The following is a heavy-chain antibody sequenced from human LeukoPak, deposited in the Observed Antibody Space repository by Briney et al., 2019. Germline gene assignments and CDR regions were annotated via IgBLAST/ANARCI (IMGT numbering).Heavy chain of an antibody. CDR3: ARAEYYDSSGSEYY. D-gene: IGHD3-22*01. Sequence: GGSLRLSCAASGFTFSSYAMHWVRQAPGKGLEWVAVISYDGSNKYYADSVKGRFTISRDNSKNTLYLQMNSLRAEDTAVYYCARAEYYDSSGSEYYWGQGTLVTVSS. CDR1: GFTFSSYA. J-gene: IGHJ4*02. CDR2: ISYDGSNK. V-gene: IGHV3-30*04.